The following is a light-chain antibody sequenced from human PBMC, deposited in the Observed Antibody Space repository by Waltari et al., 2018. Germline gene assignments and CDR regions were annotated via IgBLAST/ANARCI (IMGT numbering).Light chain of an antibody. V-gene: IGLV2-23*02. CDR1: SSHIGSYNV. CDR3: SSYAGSVV. J-gene: IGLJ3*02. CDR2: GVN. Sequence: QSALTQPASESGSRGQSLTISCTGSSSHIGSYNVVSWYQHHPGKAPKLLIYGVNNRPSGVSNRFSGSKSGNTASLTISGLQAEDEADYYCSSYAGSVVFGGGTKLTVL.